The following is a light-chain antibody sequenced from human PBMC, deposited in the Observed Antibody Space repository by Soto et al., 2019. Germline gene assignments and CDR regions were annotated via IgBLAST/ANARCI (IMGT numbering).Light chain of an antibody. CDR3: HQYGNSPLT. J-gene: IGKJ4*01. V-gene: IGKV3-20*01. CDR1: QSVRSDY. Sequence: EIVLTQSPATLSLSPGDRATLSCRASQSVRSDYFAWYQQKPGQPPGVILFGVSTRATAIPDRFSGSGSGTDFTLTISRLEPDDFGLYYCHQYGNSPLTFGGGTKVE. CDR2: GVS.